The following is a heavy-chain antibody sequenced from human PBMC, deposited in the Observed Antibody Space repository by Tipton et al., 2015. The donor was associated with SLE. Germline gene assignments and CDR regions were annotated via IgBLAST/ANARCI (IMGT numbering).Heavy chain of an antibody. V-gene: IGHV4-59*11. D-gene: IGHD3-3*01. J-gene: IGHJ4*02. Sequence: TLSLTCTVSGGSISGHYWSWIRQPPGKRLEWIGYIYYSGGTKYSPSLKGRVTISVDSSKNQISLKLSAVTAADTAVYFCARGGSLIQEWPHFHSWGQGTLVTVFS. CDR2: IYYSGGT. CDR1: GGSISGHY. CDR3: ARGGSLIQEWPHFHS.